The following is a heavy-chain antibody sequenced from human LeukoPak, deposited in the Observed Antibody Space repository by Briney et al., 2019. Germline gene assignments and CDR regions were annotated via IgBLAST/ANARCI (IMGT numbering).Heavy chain of an antibody. CDR3: ARGRQYGGNYRAFDI. V-gene: IGHV4-34*01. D-gene: IGHD4-23*01. CDR1: GGSFSGYY. Sequence: SETLSLTCAVYGGSFSGYYWSWIRQPPGKGLEWIGEINHSGSTNYNPSLKSRVTISVDTSKNQFSLKLSSVTAADTAVYYCARGRQYGGNYRAFDIWGQGTMVTVSS. CDR2: INHSGST. J-gene: IGHJ3*02.